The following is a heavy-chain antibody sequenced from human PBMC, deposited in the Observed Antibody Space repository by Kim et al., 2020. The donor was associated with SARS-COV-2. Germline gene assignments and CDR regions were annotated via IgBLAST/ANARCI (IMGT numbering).Heavy chain of an antibody. CDR1: GFTVSSNY. D-gene: IGHD1-1*01. V-gene: IGHV3-66*02. CDR2: IYSGGST. CDR3: ARDRVRDWNAFDI. Sequence: GGSLRLSCAASGFTVSSNYMSWVRQAPGKGLEWVSVIYSGGSTYYADSVKGRFTISRDNSKNTLYLQMNSLRAEDTAVYYCARDRVRDWNAFDIWGQGTMVTVSS. J-gene: IGHJ3*02.